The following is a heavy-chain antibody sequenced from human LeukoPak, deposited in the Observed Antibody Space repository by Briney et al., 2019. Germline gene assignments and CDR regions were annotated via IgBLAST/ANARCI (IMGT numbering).Heavy chain of an antibody. D-gene: IGHD3-10*01. CDR2: ISGSGLST. Sequence: PGGSLRLSCAASGFTFSSYAMSWVRQAPGKGLEWVSTISGSGLSTYYADSVKGRFTISRDNFKNTLYLQMNSLRAEDTAVYYCAKGEKKVTMVRGVINTGMDVWGKGTTVTISS. CDR1: GFTFSSYA. CDR3: AKGEKKVTMVRGVINTGMDV. V-gene: IGHV3-23*01. J-gene: IGHJ6*04.